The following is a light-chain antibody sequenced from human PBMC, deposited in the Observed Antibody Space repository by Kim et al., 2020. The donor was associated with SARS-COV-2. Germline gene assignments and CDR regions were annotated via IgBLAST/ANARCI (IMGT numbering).Light chain of an antibody. CDR3: LQDYSSPYT. Sequence: SASVGDRVIITCRASQGIRNDLGWYQQKPGKAPKLLIYAASTLQSGVPSRFSGSGSGTDFTLTISSLQPEDFASYYCLQDYSSPYTFGQGTKLEI. CDR2: AAS. J-gene: IGKJ2*01. V-gene: IGKV1-6*01. CDR1: QGIRND.